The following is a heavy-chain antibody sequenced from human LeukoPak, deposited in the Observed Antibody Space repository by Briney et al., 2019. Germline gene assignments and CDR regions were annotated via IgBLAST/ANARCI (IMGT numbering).Heavy chain of an antibody. Sequence: SETLSLTCAVYGGSFSGYYWSWIRQPPGKGLEWIGEINHSGSTNYNPSLKSRVTISVDTSKTQFTLQLSSVTAADTAVYYCASGMIQLWAHFDYWGQGTLVTVSS. J-gene: IGHJ4*02. D-gene: IGHD5-18*01. CDR1: GGSFSGYY. CDR3: ASGMIQLWAHFDY. V-gene: IGHV4-34*01. CDR2: INHSGST.